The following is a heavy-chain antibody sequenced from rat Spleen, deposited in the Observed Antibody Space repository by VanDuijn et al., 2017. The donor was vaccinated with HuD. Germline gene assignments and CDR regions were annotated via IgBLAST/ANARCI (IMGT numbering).Heavy chain of an antibody. CDR1: GFSLTSNG. Sequence: QVQVKESGPGLVQPSQTLSLTCTVSGFSLTSNGVSWVRQTPGKGLEWIAAISSGGSTYYNSALKSRLSISRDTSKSQVFLKMNSLQTEDTAIYFCIRESLPVYNSHWFVYWGQGVMVTVSS. V-gene: IGHV2S12*01. J-gene: IGHJ2*01. CDR2: ISSGGST. D-gene: IGHD1-4*01. CDR3: IRESLPVYNSHWFVY.